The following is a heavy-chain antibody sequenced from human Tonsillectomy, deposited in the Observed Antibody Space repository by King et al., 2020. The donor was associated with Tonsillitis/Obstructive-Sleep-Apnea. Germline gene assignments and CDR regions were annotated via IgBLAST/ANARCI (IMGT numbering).Heavy chain of an antibody. Sequence: QLVQSGAEVKKPGESLRISCKGSGYSFTSYWISWVRQLPGKGLEWMGKIDPSDSYTNYSPSFQGHVTISADKSISTAYLQWSSLRASDTAMYYCASSRGLPGSYMDVWGKGTTVTVSS. CDR1: GYSFTSYW. J-gene: IGHJ6*03. CDR2: IDPSDSYT. V-gene: IGHV5-10-1*01. D-gene: IGHD3-10*01. CDR3: ASSRGLPGSYMDV.